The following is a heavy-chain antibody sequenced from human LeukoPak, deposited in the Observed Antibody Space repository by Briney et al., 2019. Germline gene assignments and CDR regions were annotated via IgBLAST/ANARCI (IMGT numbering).Heavy chain of an antibody. CDR1: ADSFSTYC. CDR2: IYPGDSDT. Sequence: GESLLISCRGSADSFSTYCIGCLRQMPGKPLEWMGTIYPGDSDTTYSPYFPGKVTISADRSITTAYVQWRSLQASVTAMYYCAISRRYSCLTYGAGNFQHWGQGTLVTVSS. CDR3: AISRRYSCLTYGAGNFQH. J-gene: IGHJ1*01. D-gene: IGHD6-19*01. V-gene: IGHV5-51*01.